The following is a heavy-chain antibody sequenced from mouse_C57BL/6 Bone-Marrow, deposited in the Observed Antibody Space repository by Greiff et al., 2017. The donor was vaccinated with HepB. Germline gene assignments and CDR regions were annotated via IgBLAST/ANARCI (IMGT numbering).Heavy chain of an antibody. D-gene: IGHD2-4*01. J-gene: IGHJ3*01. V-gene: IGHV1-81*01. CDR1: GYTFTSYG. CDR3: APYDYDGVAY. Sequence: QVQLQQSGAELARPGASVKLSCKASGYTFTSYGISWVKQRTGQGLEWIGEIYPRSGNTYYNEKFKGKATLTADKSSSTAYMELRSLTSEDSAVYFCAPYDYDGVAYWGQGTLVTVSA. CDR2: IYPRSGNT.